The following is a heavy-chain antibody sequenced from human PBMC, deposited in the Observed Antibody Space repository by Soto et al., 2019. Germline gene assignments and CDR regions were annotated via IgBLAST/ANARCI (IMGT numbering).Heavy chain of an antibody. V-gene: IGHV1-18*04. J-gene: IGHJ6*02. CDR2: ISAKNGNT. CDR3: ARVRSSGWFFIHGMDV. D-gene: IGHD6-19*01. CDR1: GYTFTSYD. Sequence: ASVKVSCKASGYTFTSYDISWVRQAPGQGLEWMGWISAKNGNTNYAQKVQDRVTMTTDTSTSTAYMELRSLRSDDTAVYYCARVRSSGWFFIHGMDVWRQGTTVTVSS.